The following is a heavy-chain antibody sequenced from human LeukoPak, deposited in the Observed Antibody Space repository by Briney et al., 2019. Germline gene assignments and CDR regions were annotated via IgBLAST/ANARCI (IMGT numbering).Heavy chain of an antibody. CDR2: ISYDGSNK. Sequence: GGSLRLSCAASGFTFSSYAMHWVRQAPGKGLEWVAVISYDGSNKYYADSVKGRFTISRDNSKNTLYLQMNSLRAEDTAVYYCARDRSSGKPIRFDYWGQGTLVTVSS. CDR1: GFTFSSYA. D-gene: IGHD4-23*01. J-gene: IGHJ4*02. V-gene: IGHV3-30-3*01. CDR3: ARDRSSGKPIRFDY.